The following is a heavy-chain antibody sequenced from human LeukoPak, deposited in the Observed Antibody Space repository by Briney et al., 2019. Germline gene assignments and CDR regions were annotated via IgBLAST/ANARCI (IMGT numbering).Heavy chain of an antibody. CDR3: AKDRVSPGFNLFDP. J-gene: IGHJ5*02. D-gene: IGHD2/OR15-2a*01. CDR2: INGRGDNT. CDR1: GFTFSSYA. V-gene: IGHV3-23*01. Sequence: GGSLRLSCAASGFTFSSYAMNWVRQAPGKGLEWVSAINGRGDNTYYADSVKGRFTISRDNPKSTLFLQMNSLRAEHTAIYDCAKDRVSPGFNLFDPWGQGTLVTVSS.